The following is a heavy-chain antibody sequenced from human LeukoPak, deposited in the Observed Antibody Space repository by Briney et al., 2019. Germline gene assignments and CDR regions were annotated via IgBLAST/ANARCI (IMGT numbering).Heavy chain of an antibody. CDR1: GGSFSGYY. Sequence: PSETLSLTCAVYGGSFSGYYWSWIRQPPGKGLEWIGEINHSGNTDYNPSLKSRVTISVDRSKNQFSLKLSSVTAADTAVYYCASCLSYYYDTSGHQVRDAFDIWGQGTMVTASS. CDR2: INHSGNT. V-gene: IGHV4-34*01. CDR3: ASCLSYYYDTSGHQVRDAFDI. D-gene: IGHD3-22*01. J-gene: IGHJ3*02.